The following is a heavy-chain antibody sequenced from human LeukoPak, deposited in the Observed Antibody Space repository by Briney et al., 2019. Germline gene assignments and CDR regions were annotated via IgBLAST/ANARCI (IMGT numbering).Heavy chain of an antibody. J-gene: IGHJ3*02. CDR2: ISSNGGST. CDR3: ARPMYNWNDGGAFDI. CDR1: GFTFSSYA. V-gene: IGHV3-64*01. Sequence: PGGSLRLSCAASGFTFSSYAMHWVRQAPGKGLEYVPAISSNGGSTYYANSVKGRFTISRDNSKNTLYLQMGSLRAEDMAVYYCARPMYNWNDGGAFDIWGQGTMVTVSS. D-gene: IGHD1-1*01.